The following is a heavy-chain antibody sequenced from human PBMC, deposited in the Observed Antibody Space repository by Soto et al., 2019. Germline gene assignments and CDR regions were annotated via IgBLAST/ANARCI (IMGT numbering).Heavy chain of an antibody. V-gene: IGHV3-23*01. J-gene: IGHJ4*02. CDR1: GFTFSSCA. CDR3: AEDLSTVTATTPGY. D-gene: IGHD1-7*01. CDR2: ISIDGANT. Sequence: GGSLRLSCVASGFTFSSCALTCVRQAPGKGLEWVSTISIDGANTHYADSVRGRFTISRDNSKNTLYLQMSSLRVEDTAVYYCAEDLSTVTATTPGYWGQGTLVTVSS.